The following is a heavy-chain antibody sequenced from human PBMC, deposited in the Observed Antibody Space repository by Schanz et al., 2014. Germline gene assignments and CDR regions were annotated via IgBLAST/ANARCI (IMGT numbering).Heavy chain of an antibody. CDR2: VSSDGNND. J-gene: IGHJ6*03. V-gene: IGHV3-30*18. CDR3: AKGPYYYYYMDV. CDR1: GFTFSTHA. Sequence: ESGGGVVQPGRSLRLSCAASGFTFSTHAMHWVRQAPGKGLEWVALVSSDGNNDYYTDSVKGRFTISRDNSKNTVHLQMNSLRAEDTAVYYCAKGPYYYYYMDVWGNGTTVTVSS.